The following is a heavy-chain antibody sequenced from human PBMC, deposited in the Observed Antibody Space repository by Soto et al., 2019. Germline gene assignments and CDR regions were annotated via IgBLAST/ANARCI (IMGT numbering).Heavy chain of an antibody. J-gene: IGHJ4*02. D-gene: IGHD4-17*01. Sequence: SETLSLTCTVSGGSISSSSYYWGWIRQPPGKGLEWIGSIYYSGSTYYNPSLKSRVTISVDTSKNQFSLKLSSVTAADTAVYYCARLYYDYGDYGLVYWGQGTLVTVSS. CDR2: IYYSGST. CDR3: ARLYYDYGDYGLVY. CDR1: GGSISSSSYY. V-gene: IGHV4-39*01.